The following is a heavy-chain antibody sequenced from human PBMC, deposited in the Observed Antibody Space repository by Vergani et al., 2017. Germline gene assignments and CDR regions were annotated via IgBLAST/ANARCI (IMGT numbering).Heavy chain of an antibody. V-gene: IGHV4-59*02. CDR1: GASVNSYY. D-gene: IGHD6-6*01. CDR3: AREYSSSVGFLAY. CDR2: VSFRGDT. J-gene: IGHJ4*02. Sequence: QVKLQESGPGLVKPSETLSLTCTVSGASVNSYYWSWIRQPPGKGLEWMGYVSFRGDTLYDPSVKGRMTISLNTSSNQFSLDLTSVTAADTAVYYCAREYSSSVGFLAYWGQGTLVTVSS.